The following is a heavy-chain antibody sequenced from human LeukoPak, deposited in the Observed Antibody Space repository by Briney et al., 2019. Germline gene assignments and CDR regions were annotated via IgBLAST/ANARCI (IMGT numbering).Heavy chain of an antibody. Sequence: SVKVSCKASGGTFSSYAISWVRQAPGQGLEWMGGIIPIFGTANYAQKFQGRVTITADESTSTAYMELSSLRSEDTAVYYCARDRYYYDSSVLDAFDIWGQGTMVTVSS. D-gene: IGHD3-22*01. V-gene: IGHV1-69*13. J-gene: IGHJ3*02. CDR1: GGTFSSYA. CDR2: IIPIFGTA. CDR3: ARDRYYYDSSVLDAFDI.